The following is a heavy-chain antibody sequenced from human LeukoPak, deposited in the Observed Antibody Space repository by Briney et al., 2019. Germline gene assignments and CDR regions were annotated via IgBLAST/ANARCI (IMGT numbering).Heavy chain of an antibody. V-gene: IGHV4-59*01. CDR1: GGSISSYY. J-gene: IGHJ4*02. Sequence: SETLSLTCTVSGGSISSYYWSWIRQPPGKGLEWIGYIYYSGSTNYSPSLKSRVTISVDTSKNQFSLKLSSVTAADTAVYYCARAPVGYGYYFDYWGQGTLVTVSS. CDR3: ARAPVGYGYYFDY. CDR2: IYYSGST. D-gene: IGHD5-18*01.